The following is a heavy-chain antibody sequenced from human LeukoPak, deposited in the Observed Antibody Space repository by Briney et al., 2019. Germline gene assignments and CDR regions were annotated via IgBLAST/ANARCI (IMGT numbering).Heavy chain of an antibody. CDR2: IKQDGSEK. D-gene: IGHD3-10*01. V-gene: IGHV3-7*03. Sequence: GGSLRLSCAASGFTFSSYWMSWVRQAPGKGLEWVANIKQDGSEKYYVDSVKGRFTISRDNAKNSLYLQMNSLRAEDTAVYYCARDYTGLLWFGELWYYFDYWGQGTLVTVSS. J-gene: IGHJ4*02. CDR1: GFTFSSYW. CDR3: ARDYTGLLWFGELWYYFDY.